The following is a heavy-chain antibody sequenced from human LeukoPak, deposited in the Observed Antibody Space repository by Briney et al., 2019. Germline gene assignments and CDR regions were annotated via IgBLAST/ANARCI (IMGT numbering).Heavy chain of an antibody. Sequence: GASVKVSCKVSGYTLTELSMHWVRQAPGKGLEWMGGFDPEDGETIYAQKFQGRVTMTEDTSTDTAYMELSSLRSEDTAVYYCATGPPRGDTMVRGVMAYIDYWGQETLVTVSS. V-gene: IGHV1-24*01. J-gene: IGHJ4*02. CDR3: ATGPPRGDTMVRGVMAYIDY. CDR2: FDPEDGET. D-gene: IGHD3-10*01. CDR1: GYTLTELS.